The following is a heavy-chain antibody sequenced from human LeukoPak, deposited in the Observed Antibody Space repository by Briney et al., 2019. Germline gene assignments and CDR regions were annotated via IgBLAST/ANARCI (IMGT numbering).Heavy chain of an antibody. CDR3: ARGGKSPYDSLGY. J-gene: IGHJ4*02. Sequence: GASVKVSCKASGSTFTNHGFTWVRQAPGQGDQGMGWISGYNGNTKYAENLQGRVTMTTDTPTSTAYMELRSLRSDDTAVYYCARGGKSPYDSLGYWGQGTLVTVSS. D-gene: IGHD5-12*01. V-gene: IGHV1-18*01. CDR2: ISGYNGNT. CDR1: GSTFTNHG.